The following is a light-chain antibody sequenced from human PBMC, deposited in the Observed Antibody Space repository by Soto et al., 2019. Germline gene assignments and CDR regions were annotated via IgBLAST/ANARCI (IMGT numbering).Light chain of an antibody. CDR1: SSDVGGYNY. J-gene: IGLJ3*02. CDR2: EVS. Sequence: QSALTQPASVSGSPGQSITISCTGTSSDVGGYNYVSWYQQHPGKAPKLMIYEVSNRPSGVSNRFSGSKSGNTASLTISGLQAEDEADYYCSSYTKQHFHWVFGGGTKLTVL. V-gene: IGLV2-14*01. CDR3: SSYTKQHFHWV.